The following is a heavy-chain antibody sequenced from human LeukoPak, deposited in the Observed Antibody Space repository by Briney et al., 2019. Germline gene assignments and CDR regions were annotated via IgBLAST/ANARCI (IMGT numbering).Heavy chain of an antibody. CDR2: ISGSGGST. J-gene: IGHJ4*02. CDR3: AKAMVRGVSLRYFDY. D-gene: IGHD3-10*01. V-gene: IGHV3-23*01. Sequence: GGSLRLSCTASGFTFGDYGMSWVRQAPGKGLEWVSAISGSGGSTYYADSVKGRFTISRDNSKNTLYLQMNSLRAEDTAVYYCAKAMVRGVSLRYFDYWGQGTLVTVSS. CDR1: GFTFGDYG.